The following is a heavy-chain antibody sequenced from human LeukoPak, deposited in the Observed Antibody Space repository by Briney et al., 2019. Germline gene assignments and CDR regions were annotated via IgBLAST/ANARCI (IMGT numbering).Heavy chain of an antibody. CDR1: GFTFSTYA. J-gene: IGHJ4*02. CDR3: ARGFLGGTDQHFDS. CDR2: IGGGGPTT. D-gene: IGHD6-19*01. Sequence: GGSLRLSCAASGFTFSTYAMNWVRQAPAKGLEWVSTIGGGGPTTDYADSVKDRFTISRDNSKNTLYLQMNSLRAEDTAVYFCARGFLGGTDQHFDSWGQGTLVTVSS. V-gene: IGHV3-23*01.